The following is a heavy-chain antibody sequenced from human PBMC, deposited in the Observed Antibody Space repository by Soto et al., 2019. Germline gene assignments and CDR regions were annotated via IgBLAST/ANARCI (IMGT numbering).Heavy chain of an antibody. Sequence: PGGSLRLSCAASGFTFSSYWMHWVRQAPGKGLVWVSRINSDGSSTSYADSVKGRFTISRDNAKNTLYLQMNSLRAEDTAVYYCARVTYDSSGYYYSFDYWGQGTLVTVSS. V-gene: IGHV3-74*01. CDR3: ARVTYDSSGYYYSFDY. D-gene: IGHD3-22*01. CDR1: GFTFSSYW. J-gene: IGHJ4*02. CDR2: INSDGSST.